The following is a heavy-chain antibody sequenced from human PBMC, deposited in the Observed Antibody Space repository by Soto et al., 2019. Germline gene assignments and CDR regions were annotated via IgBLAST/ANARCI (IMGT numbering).Heavy chain of an antibody. D-gene: IGHD2-2*01. CDR3: ARGPPVRERVPAASTTFDY. Sequence: GASVKVSCKASGYTSTSYAMHWVRQAPGQRLEWMGWINAGNGNTKYSQKFQGRVTITRDTSASTAYMELSSLRSEDTAVYYCARGPPVRERVPAASTTFDYWGQGTLVTVSS. V-gene: IGHV1-3*01. CDR2: INAGNGNT. J-gene: IGHJ4*02. CDR1: GYTSTSYA.